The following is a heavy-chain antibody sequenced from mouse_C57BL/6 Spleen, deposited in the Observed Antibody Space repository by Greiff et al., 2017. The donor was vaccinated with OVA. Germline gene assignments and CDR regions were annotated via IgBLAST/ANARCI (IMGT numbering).Heavy chain of an antibody. Sequence: EVHLVESGGGLVQPKGSLKLSCAASGFTFNTYAMHWVRQAPGKGLEWVARIRSKSSNYATYYADSVKDRFTISRDDSQSMLYLQMNNLKTEDTAMYYCVREGLYDDYVWFAYWGQGTLVTVSA. J-gene: IGHJ3*01. CDR2: IRSKSSNYAT. CDR3: VREGLYDDYVWFAY. CDR1: GFTFNTYA. V-gene: IGHV10-3*01. D-gene: IGHD2-4*01.